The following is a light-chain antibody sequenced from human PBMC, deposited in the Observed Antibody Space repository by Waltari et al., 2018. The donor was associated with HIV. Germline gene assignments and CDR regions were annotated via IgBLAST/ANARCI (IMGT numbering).Light chain of an antibody. CDR2: AAS. J-gene: IGKJ3*01. CDR1: QTISTY. CDR3: QQSYSSPLT. Sequence: DIQLTQSPSSLYASVGDRVTIACRASQTISTYLNWYQQKPGKAPKLLISAASSLQSGVPSRFSGSASGTDFTLTINSLQPEDYATYYCQQSYSSPLTFGPGTKVDIK. V-gene: IGKV1-39*01.